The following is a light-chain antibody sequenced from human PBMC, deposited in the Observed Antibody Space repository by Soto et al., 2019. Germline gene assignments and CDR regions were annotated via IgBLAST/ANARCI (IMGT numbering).Light chain of an antibody. V-gene: IGLV1-51*01. CDR1: SSNIGNNY. Sequence: QSVLTQPPSVSAAPGQKVTISCSGSSSNIGNNYVSWYQQFPGTAPKLLIYDNNKRPSGTPDRFSGSKSGTSATLDITGLQTGDEADYYCGTWDSSLSAVVFGGGTKVTV. CDR3: GTWDSSLSAVV. CDR2: DNN. J-gene: IGLJ2*01.